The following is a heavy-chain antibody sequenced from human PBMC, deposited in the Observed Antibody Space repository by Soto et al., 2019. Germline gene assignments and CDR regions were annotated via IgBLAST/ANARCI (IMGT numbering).Heavy chain of an antibody. CDR1: GGSFRGYH. V-gene: IGHV4-34*01. D-gene: IGHD6-19*01. Sequence: KSSETLSLTCAVHGGSFRGYHWTWIRQPPGKGLEWIGEINNSGSTNDNPSLKSRVTISRDTSKNQFSLSLSSVTAADTAIYYCARGGYTSGWFRFWGQGILVTV. CDR3: ARGGYTSGWFRF. J-gene: IGHJ4*02. CDR2: INNSGST.